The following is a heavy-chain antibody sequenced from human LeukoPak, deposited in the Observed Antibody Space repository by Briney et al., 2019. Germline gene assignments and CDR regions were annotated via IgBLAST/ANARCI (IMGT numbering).Heavy chain of an antibody. CDR1: GFTFSSYS. V-gene: IGHV3-21*04. D-gene: IGHD3-9*01. J-gene: IGHJ4*02. CDR3: AKDVLRYFDWSLYYFDY. CDR2: ISSSSSYI. Sequence: GGSLRLSCAASGFTFSSYSMNWVRQAPGKGLEWVSSISSSSSYIYYADSVKGRFTISRDNAKNSLYLQMNSLRAEDTAVYYCAKDVLRYFDWSLYYFDYWGQGTLVTVSS.